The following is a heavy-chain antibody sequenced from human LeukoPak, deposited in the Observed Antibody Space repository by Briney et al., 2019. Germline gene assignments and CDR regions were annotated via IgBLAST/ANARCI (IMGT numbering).Heavy chain of an antibody. Sequence: PGRSPRLSCAASGVTLCGYAMHWVPQAPGKGVEWVAVIWYEGSNKYYADSVKGRFTISRDNSKNTLYLQMNSLRAEDTAVYYCARSQPGYYDSSGLDYWGQGTLVTVSS. CDR1: GVTLCGYA. CDR2: IWYEGSNK. J-gene: IGHJ4*02. V-gene: IGHV3-33*01. D-gene: IGHD3-22*01. CDR3: ARSQPGYYDSSGLDY.